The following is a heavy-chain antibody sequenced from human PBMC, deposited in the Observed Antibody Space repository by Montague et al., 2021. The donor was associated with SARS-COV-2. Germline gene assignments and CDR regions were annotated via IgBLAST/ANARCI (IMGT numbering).Heavy chain of an antibody. CDR1: GDSVSSNSAG. V-gene: IGHV6-1*01. D-gene: IGHD2-2*01. Sequence: CAISGDSVSSNSAGWNWIRQSPSRGPEWLGRTYYRSKWHNDFAVSVKSRITINPDTSKNQFSLQLNSVTPEDTAVYYCAREDCSSTSCYPTYFQHWGQGTLVTVSS. CDR3: AREDCSSTSCYPTYFQH. J-gene: IGHJ1*01. CDR2: TYYRSKWHN.